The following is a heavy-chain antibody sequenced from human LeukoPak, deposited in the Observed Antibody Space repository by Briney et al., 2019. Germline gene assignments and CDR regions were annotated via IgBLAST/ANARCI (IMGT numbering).Heavy chain of an antibody. CDR2: IYYSKNT. CDR3: VSPRGFSYGYFDY. D-gene: IGHD5-18*01. Sequence: SETLSLTCTVSGGSISSSSAYWGWIRQPPGKGLEWIGSIYYSKNTYYNPSLKSRVTISADTSKNQFSLTLGSVSATDTAVYYCVSPRGFSYGYFDYWGQGSLVTVSS. J-gene: IGHJ4*02. V-gene: IGHV4-39*01. CDR1: GGSISSSSAY.